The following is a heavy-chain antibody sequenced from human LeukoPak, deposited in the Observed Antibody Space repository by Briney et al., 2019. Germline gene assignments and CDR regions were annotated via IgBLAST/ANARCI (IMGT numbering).Heavy chain of an antibody. Sequence: SETLSLTCAVYGPSFSGYYWSWIRQPPGKGLECLGEINHSGSTNYNPSLKSRVTISVDTSKNQFSLKLSSVTAADTAVYYCARGWGSTSCSDYWGQGTLVTVSS. D-gene: IGHD2-2*01. CDR1: GPSFSGYY. V-gene: IGHV4-34*01. CDR3: ARGWGSTSCSDY. J-gene: IGHJ4*02. CDR2: INHSGST.